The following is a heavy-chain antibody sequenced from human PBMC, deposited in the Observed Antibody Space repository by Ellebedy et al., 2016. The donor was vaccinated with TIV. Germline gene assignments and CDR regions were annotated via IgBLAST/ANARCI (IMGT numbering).Heavy chain of an antibody. CDR3: ASGTVVTPLRMGYYYGMDV. V-gene: IGHV1-18*04. CDR1: GYTFTSYG. J-gene: IGHJ6*02. CDR2: ISAYNGNT. D-gene: IGHD4-23*01. Sequence: AASVKVSCKASGYTFTSYGIRWVRHPPRQGLEWMGWISAYNGNTYYAQKLQGRVTMTTDTSTSTAYMELRSLRSDDTAVYYCASGTVVTPLRMGYYYGMDVWGQGNTVTVSS.